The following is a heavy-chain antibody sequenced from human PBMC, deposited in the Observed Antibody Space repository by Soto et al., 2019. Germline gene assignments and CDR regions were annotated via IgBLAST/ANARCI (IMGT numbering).Heavy chain of an antibody. D-gene: IGHD6-19*01. CDR3: VKPSGWYPDY. Sequence: QVQLVESGGGVVQPGGALRLSCAVSGFTFSDYGMHWVRQAPCKGLAWVAVISPDGINKYYPDSLRGRFTISRDNSKNTLYLQMSSLRGEDTAVYYCVKPSGWYPDYWGQGTHVTVSS. CDR1: GFTFSDYG. V-gene: IGHV3-30*18. CDR2: ISPDGINK. J-gene: IGHJ4*02.